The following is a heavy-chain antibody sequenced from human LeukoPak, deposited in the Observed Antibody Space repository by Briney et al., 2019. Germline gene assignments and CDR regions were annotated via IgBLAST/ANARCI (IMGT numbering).Heavy chain of an antibody. Sequence: GSLRLSCAASGFTFNNYLMTWVRQPPGKGLEWVSGISDSGGVTYYADSVKGRFAVSRDNSKNTLYLQMSSLRAEDTAVYYCAKRSKLSCSSTSCPLGYWGQGTLVTVSS. CDR3: AKRSKLSCSSTSCPLGY. J-gene: IGHJ4*02. D-gene: IGHD2-2*01. CDR2: ISDSGGVT. CDR1: GFTFNNYL. V-gene: IGHV3-23*01.